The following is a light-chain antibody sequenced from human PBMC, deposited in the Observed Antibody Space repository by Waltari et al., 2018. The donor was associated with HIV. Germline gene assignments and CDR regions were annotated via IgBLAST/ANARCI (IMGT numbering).Light chain of an antibody. V-gene: IGKV3-15*01. Sequence: IVMTQSPPTLSVSSGERVTLSCRASQSVNYNLAWYQQKPGQAPRLLIYGASGRAAGIPARFSGSGSGTEFTLTISSLQSEDFAVYYCQQYENWPPITFGQGTRLEIK. CDR2: GAS. J-gene: IGKJ5*01. CDR3: QQYENWPPIT. CDR1: QSVNYN.